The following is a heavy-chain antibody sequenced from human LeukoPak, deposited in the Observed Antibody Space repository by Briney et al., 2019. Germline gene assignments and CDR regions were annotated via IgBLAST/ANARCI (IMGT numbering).Heavy chain of an antibody. CDR1: GGSISSYH. V-gene: IGHV4-59*01. CDR2: IYYSGST. D-gene: IGHD6-19*01. CDR3: ARGDPRYSSGWYY. J-gene: IGHJ4*02. Sequence: SETLSLTCTVSGGSISSYHWSWIRQPPGKGLEWIGYIYYSGSTNYNPSLKSRVTISVDTSKNQFSLKLSSVTAADTAVYYCARGDPRYSSGWYYWGQGTLVTASS.